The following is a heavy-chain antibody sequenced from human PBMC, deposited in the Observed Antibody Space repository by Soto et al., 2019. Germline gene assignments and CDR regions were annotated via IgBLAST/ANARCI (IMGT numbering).Heavy chain of an antibody. CDR1: GFTFSNAW. V-gene: IGHV3-15*07. Sequence: GGSLRLSCAASGFTFSNAWMNWVRQAPGKGLEWVGRIKSKTDGGTTDYAAPVKGRFTISRDDSKNTLYLQMNSLKTEDTAVYYWTTGMNLYSSSWYAPSGYYFDYWGQGTLVTVSS. CDR2: IKSKTDGGTT. CDR3: TTGMNLYSSSWYAPSGYYFDY. D-gene: IGHD6-13*01. J-gene: IGHJ4*02.